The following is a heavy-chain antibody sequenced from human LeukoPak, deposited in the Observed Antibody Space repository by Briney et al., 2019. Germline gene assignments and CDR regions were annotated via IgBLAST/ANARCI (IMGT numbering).Heavy chain of an antibody. CDR2: IYYSGST. D-gene: IGHD2-21*02. CDR3: ASLIVVVTATPSPTNY. V-gene: IGHV4-61*01. Sequence: SETLSLTCTVSGGSISSGSYYWSWIRQPPGKGLEWIGYIYYSGSTNYNPSLKSRVTISVDTSKNQFSLKLSSVTAADTAVYYCASLIVVVTATPSPTNYWGQGTLVTVSS. CDR1: GGSISSGSYY. J-gene: IGHJ4*02.